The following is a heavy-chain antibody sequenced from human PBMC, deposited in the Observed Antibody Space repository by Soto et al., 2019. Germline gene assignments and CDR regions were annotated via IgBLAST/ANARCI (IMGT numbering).Heavy chain of an antibody. V-gene: IGHV1-69*13. CDR1: GGTCSSYA. D-gene: IGHD2-2*01. CDR2: IIPIFGTA. J-gene: IGHJ6*02. CDR3: ARVPVANPLGYCSSTSCPYYYGMDV. Sequence: GASVKVSCKASGGTCSSYAISWVLQAPGQGLEWMGGIIPIFGTANYAQKFQGRVTITADESTSTAYMELSSLRSEDTAVYYCARVPVANPLGYCSSTSCPYYYGMDVWGQGTTVTVSS.